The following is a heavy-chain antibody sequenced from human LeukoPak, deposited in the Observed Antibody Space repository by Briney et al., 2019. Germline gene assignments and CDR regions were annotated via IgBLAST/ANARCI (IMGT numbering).Heavy chain of an antibody. J-gene: IGHJ3*02. Sequence: GSLRLSCAASGFTFSSYGMHWVRQAPGKGLEWVAFIRYDGSNKYYADSVKGRFTISRDNSKNTLYLQMNSLRAEDTAVYYCAKAFTTVTTLYPVDIWGQGTMVTVSS. V-gene: IGHV3-30*02. CDR3: AKAFTTVTTLYPVDI. CDR2: IRYDGSNK. D-gene: IGHD4-17*01. CDR1: GFTFSSYG.